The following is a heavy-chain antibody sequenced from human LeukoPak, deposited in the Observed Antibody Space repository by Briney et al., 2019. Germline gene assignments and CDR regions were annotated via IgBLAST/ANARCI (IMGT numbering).Heavy chain of an antibody. J-gene: IGHJ6*03. V-gene: IGHV1-2*02. CDR2: INPNSGGT. CDR1: GYTFTGYY. Sequence: ASVKVSCKASGYTFTGYYMHWVRQAPGQGLEWMGWINPNSGGTNYAQKFQGRVTMTRDTSISTAYMELSRLRSDDTAVYYCARGPPKGYYDILTGYYSSGNYYYMDVWGKGTTVTISS. D-gene: IGHD3-9*01. CDR3: ARGPPKGYYDILTGYYSSGNYYYMDV.